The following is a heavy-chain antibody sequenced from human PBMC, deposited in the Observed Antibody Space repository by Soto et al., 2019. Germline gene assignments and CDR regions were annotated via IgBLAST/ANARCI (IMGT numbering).Heavy chain of an antibody. V-gene: IGHV2-70*04. D-gene: IGHD6-13*01. CDR3: ARHGVSSWYYWFDP. Sequence: SGPTLVNPTETLTLTCAFSGFSLNSSNRRVSWLRQPPGKALELLARIDWDDDKFYTSSLQPRLTISKDSSKNQVVLTVTNMDPVDTATYFCARHGVSSWYYWFDPWGQGTQVTVSS. J-gene: IGHJ5*02. CDR2: IDWDDDK. CDR1: GFSLNSSNRR.